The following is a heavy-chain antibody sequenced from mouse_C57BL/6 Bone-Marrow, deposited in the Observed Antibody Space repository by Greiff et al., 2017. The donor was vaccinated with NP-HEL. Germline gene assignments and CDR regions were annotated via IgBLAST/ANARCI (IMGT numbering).Heavy chain of an antibody. D-gene: IGHD2-5*01. J-gene: IGHJ4*01. CDR3: ARWSNYYAMDY. CDR1: GYAFSSSW. CDR2: IYPGDGDT. Sequence: QVQLQQSGPELVKPGASVKISCKASGYAFSSSWMSWVKQRPGKGLEWIGRIYPGDGDTNYNGKFKGKATLTADKSSSTAYMQLSSLTSEDSAVYFCARWSNYYAMDYWGQGTSVTVSS. V-gene: IGHV1-82*01.